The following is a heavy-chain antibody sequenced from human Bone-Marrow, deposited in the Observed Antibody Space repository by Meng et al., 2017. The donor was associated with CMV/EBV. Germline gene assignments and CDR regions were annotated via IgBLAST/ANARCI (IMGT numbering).Heavy chain of an antibody. Sequence: ASVKVSCKGSGYTFTGYYMHWVRQAPGQGLEWMGWINPNSGGTNYAQKFQGRVTMTRDTSISTAYMELSRLRSDDTAVYYCARIKSAIAVAASFDYWGQGTLVTVSS. CDR2: INPNSGGT. CDR1: GYTFTGYY. D-gene: IGHD6-19*01. V-gene: IGHV1-2*02. CDR3: ARIKSAIAVAASFDY. J-gene: IGHJ4*02.